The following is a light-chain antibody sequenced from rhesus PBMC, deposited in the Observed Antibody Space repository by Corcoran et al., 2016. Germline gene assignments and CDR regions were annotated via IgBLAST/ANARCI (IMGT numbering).Light chain of an antibody. CDR1: QGITND. CDR3: QHYYRTPLT. Sequence: DIQMAQSPPSLSASVGDRVTITCRASQGITNDLAWYQQKPGESPRLLIYGESSLQSGIPSRFSGSGSGADFTLTINSLQPEDSATYYCQHYYRTPLTFGGGTKVEI. J-gene: IGKJ4*01. CDR2: GES. V-gene: IGKV1S17*01.